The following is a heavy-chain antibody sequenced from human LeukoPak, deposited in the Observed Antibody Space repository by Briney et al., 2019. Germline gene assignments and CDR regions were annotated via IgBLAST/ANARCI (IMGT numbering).Heavy chain of an antibody. Sequence: PGGSLRLSCAASGFTFSSYWMSWVRQAPGKGLEWVAVISYDGSNKYYADSVKGRFTISRDNSKNTLYLRMNSLRAEDTAVYYCARDGLATQCSGGSCYSDAFDIWGQGTMVTVSS. CDR2: ISYDGSNK. V-gene: IGHV3-30-3*01. CDR3: ARDGLATQCSGGSCYSDAFDI. J-gene: IGHJ3*02. CDR1: GFTFSSYW. D-gene: IGHD2-15*01.